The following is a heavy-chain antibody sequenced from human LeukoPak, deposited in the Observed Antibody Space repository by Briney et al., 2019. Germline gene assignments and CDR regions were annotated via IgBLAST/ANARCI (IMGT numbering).Heavy chain of an antibody. D-gene: IGHD6-13*01. V-gene: IGHV4-59*11. Sequence: PSDTLSLTCTVSGGSLSGHFWSWFRRPPGKGLENIGYIHSSGSTNYNPSYKSRVTVSLEMSKNQFSLSLSSVTAADTAVYYCARDPGDPAWYNFAFWGREILVTVPS. CDR3: ARDPGDPAWYNFAF. CDR2: IHSSGST. J-gene: IGHJ4*02. CDR1: GGSLSGHF.